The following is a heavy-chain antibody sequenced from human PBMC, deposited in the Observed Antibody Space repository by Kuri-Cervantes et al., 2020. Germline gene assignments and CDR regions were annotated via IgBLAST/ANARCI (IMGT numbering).Heavy chain of an antibody. CDR2: INPNSGGT. Sequence: ASVKASCKASGYTFTGYYMHWVRQAPGQGLEWMGWINPNSGGTKYAQRFQGRVTMTRDTSISTAYMELSRLRSDDTAVYYCAGPDYDRSGYPLGYWGQGTLVTVSS. CDR1: GYTFTGYY. CDR3: AGPDYDRSGYPLGY. V-gene: IGHV1-2*02. D-gene: IGHD3-22*01. J-gene: IGHJ4*02.